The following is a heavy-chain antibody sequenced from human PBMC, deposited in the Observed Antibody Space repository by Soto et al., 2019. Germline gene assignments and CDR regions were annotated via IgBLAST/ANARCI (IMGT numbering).Heavy chain of an antibody. Sequence: QVQLQESGPGLVKPSQTLSLTCTVSGGSISSGGYYWSWIRQHPGKGLEWIGYIYYSGSTYYNPSLKSRVTISVDTSKNQFSLKLSSVTAADTAVYYCAAGIHIPNEANAIGFDYWGQGTLVTVSS. CDR1: GGSISSGGYY. J-gene: IGHJ4*02. CDR3: AAGIHIPNEANAIGFDY. V-gene: IGHV4-31*03. CDR2: IYYSGST.